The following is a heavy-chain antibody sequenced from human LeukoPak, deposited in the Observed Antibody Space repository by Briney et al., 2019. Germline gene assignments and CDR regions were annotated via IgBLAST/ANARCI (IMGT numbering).Heavy chain of an antibody. D-gene: IGHD3-10*01. CDR2: IHHSGTT. CDR3: VRPHPLYGAGSFAF. Sequence: SETLSLTCTVSGGSIRSYLWSWVRQPPGKGLEWIGHIHHSGTTTYNPSLKSRVAMSIDTSNSQFSLKVNSVTAADTAVYYCVRPHPLYGAGSFAFWGQGNLVIVSS. CDR1: GGSIRSYL. V-gene: IGHV4-59*08. J-gene: IGHJ4*02.